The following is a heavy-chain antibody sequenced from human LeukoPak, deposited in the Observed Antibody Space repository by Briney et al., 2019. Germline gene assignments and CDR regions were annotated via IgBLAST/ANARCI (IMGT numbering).Heavy chain of an antibody. D-gene: IGHD3-16*01. CDR2: ISSSGSTI. CDR3: ARARGMLHFDY. Sequence: PGGSLRLSCAASGFTFRDYSMNWVRQAPGKGLEWVSYISSSGSTIYYADSVKGRFTISRDNAKNSLYLQMNSLRAEDTAVYYCARARGMLHFDYWGQGTLVTVSS. CDR1: GFTFRDYS. J-gene: IGHJ4*02. V-gene: IGHV3-48*04.